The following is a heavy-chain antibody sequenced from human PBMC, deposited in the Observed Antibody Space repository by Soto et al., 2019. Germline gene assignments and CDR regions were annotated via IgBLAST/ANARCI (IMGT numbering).Heavy chain of an antibody. CDR2: IWYDGSNK. Sequence: GGSLRLSCAASGFTFSSYGMHWVRQAPGKGLEWVAVIWYDGSNKYYADSVKGRFTISRDNSKNTLYLQMNSLRAEDTAVYSCASPRRQQLVLDAFDIWGQGTMVTVSS. J-gene: IGHJ3*02. D-gene: IGHD6-13*01. CDR3: ASPRRQQLVLDAFDI. CDR1: GFTFSSYG. V-gene: IGHV3-33*01.